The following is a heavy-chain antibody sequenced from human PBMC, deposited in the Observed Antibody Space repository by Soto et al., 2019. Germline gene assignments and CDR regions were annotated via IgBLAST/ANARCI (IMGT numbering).Heavy chain of an antibody. J-gene: IGHJ4*02. D-gene: IGHD3-3*01. CDR2: IYYSGST. CDR1: GGSISSSSYY. CDR3: TSYITIFGVVIRDDY. V-gene: IGHV4-39*01. Sequence: QLQLQESGPGLVKPSETLSLTCTVSGGSISSSSYYWGWIRQPPGKGLEWIGSIYYSGSTYYNPSLKIRVTVSVDTSKNQFSLKLSSVTAADTAVYYCTSYITIFGVVIRDDYWGQGTLVTVSS.